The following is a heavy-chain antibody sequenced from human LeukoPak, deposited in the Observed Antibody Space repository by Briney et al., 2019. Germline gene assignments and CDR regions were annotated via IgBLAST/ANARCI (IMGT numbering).Heavy chain of an antibody. CDR1: GFTFSSYG. J-gene: IGHJ5*02. CDR2: ISYDGSNK. CDR3: AKAFVVVTATRFDP. V-gene: IGHV3-30*18. Sequence: GGSLRLSCAASGFTFSSYGMHWVRQAPGKGLEWVAVISYDGSNKYYADSVKGRFTISRDNSKNTLYLQMNSLRAEDTAAYYCAKAFVVVTATRFDPWGQGTLVTVSS. D-gene: IGHD2-21*02.